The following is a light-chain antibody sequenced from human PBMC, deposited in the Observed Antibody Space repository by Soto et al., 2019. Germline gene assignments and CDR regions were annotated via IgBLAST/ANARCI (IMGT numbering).Light chain of an antibody. Sequence: QSALTQPPSASGSPGPSVTISCTGTSSDVGSYNYVSWYQQHPGKAPKLMIYEVSKRPSGVPDRFSGSKSGNTASLTVSGLQADDEADYYRCSYAGTNSLKVFGGGTKLTVL. CDR2: EVS. CDR1: SSDVGSYNY. V-gene: IGLV2-8*01. J-gene: IGLJ3*02. CDR3: CSYAGTNSLKV.